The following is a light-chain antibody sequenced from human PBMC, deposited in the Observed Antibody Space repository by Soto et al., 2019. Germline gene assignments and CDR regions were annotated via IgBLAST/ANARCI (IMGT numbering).Light chain of an antibody. J-gene: IGKJ4*01. Sequence: EVCLSRSPGTLSLSPGETATLSCRAGQSVICCYVAWYQQKPGQAPRLLLFGASHRATGIPDRFRGSGSGTDFTLTISSLEPEDFEVYYCQRYGSPPTFGGGTRVDIK. CDR3: QRYGSPPT. CDR1: QSVICCY. CDR2: GAS. V-gene: IGKV3-20*01.